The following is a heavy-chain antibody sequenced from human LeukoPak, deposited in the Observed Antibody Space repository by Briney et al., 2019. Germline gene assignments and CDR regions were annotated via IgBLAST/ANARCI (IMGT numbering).Heavy chain of an antibody. CDR2: INHSGST. Sequence: SETLSLTCAVYGGSFSGYYWSWIRRPPRKGLEWIGEINHSGSTNYNPSLKSRVTISVDTSKNQFSLKLSSVTAADTAVYYCARGRRNWFDPWGQGTLVTVSS. CDR3: ARGRRNWFDP. V-gene: IGHV4-34*01. J-gene: IGHJ5*02. D-gene: IGHD5-24*01. CDR1: GGSFSGYY.